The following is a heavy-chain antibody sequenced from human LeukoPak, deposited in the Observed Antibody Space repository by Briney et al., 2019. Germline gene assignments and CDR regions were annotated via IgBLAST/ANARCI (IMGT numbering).Heavy chain of an antibody. J-gene: IGHJ2*01. CDR1: GFTFSSYG. CDR3: ARRGVFGYSHDL. D-gene: IGHD5-18*01. Sequence: GRSLRLSCAASGFTFSSYGMHWVRQAPGKGLEWVAVIWYDGSNKYYADSVKGRFTISRDNSKNTLYLQMNSLRAEDTAVYYCARRGVFGYSHDLWGRGTPVTVSS. CDR2: IWYDGSNK. V-gene: IGHV3-33*01.